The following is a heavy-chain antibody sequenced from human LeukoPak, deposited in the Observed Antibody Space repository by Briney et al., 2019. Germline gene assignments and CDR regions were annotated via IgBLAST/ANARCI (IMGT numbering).Heavy chain of an antibody. CDR3: ARSMIVVVTPYFDY. Sequence: SETLSLTCTVSGGSISSGDYYWSWIRQPPGKGLEWIGYIYYSGSTYYNPSLKSRVTISVDTSKNQFSLKLSSVTAADTAVYYCARSMIVVVTPYFDYWGQGALVTVSS. CDR1: GGSISSGDYY. V-gene: IGHV4-30-4*01. J-gene: IGHJ4*02. D-gene: IGHD3-22*01. CDR2: IYYSGST.